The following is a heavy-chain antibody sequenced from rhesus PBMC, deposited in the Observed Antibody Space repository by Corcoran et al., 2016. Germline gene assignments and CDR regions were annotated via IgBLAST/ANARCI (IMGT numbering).Heavy chain of an antibody. CDR2: INPYNGKT. CDR3: ARLMEVADV. Sequence: QVQLVQSGAEVKKPGSSVKVSCKASGYTFTDYYIHWVRQAPRQGLEWLGWINPYNGKTKYAQKFQGRVTMTRDTSTSTAYMELSSLRSEDTAVYYCARLMEVADVWGPGVLVTVSS. CDR1: GYTFTDYY. D-gene: IGHD2-33*01. V-gene: IGHV1S2*01. J-gene: IGHJ5-1*01.